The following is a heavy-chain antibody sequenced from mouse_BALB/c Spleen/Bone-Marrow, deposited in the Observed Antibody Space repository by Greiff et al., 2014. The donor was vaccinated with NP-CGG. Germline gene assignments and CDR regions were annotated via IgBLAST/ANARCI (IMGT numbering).Heavy chain of an antibody. D-gene: IGHD3-2*01. J-gene: IGHJ4*01. CDR1: GFTFSDYY. CDR2: ISDGGSYT. CDR3: ARGGQLGAMDC. Sequence: VQLKQSGGGLVKPGGSLKLSCAASGFTFSDYYMYWVRQTPEKRLEWVATISDGGSYTYYPDSVKGRFTISRDNAKNNLYLQMSSLKSEDTAMYYCARGGQLGAMDCWGQGTSVTVSS. V-gene: IGHV5-4*02.